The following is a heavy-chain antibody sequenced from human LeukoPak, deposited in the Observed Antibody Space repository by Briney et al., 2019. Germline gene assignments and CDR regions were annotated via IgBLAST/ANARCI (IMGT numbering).Heavy chain of an antibody. V-gene: IGHV3-23*01. CDR2: ISGSGYST. J-gene: IGHJ6*03. CDR1: GFTFSSYA. D-gene: IGHD6-19*01. CDR3: AKSRSGWYYYYMDV. Sequence: GGSLRLSCAASGFTFSSYAMSWVRQAPGKGLEWVSAISGSGYSTYYADSVKGRFTISRDNSKNTLYLQMNSLRTEDTALYYCAKSRSGWYYYYMDVWGKGTTVTVSS.